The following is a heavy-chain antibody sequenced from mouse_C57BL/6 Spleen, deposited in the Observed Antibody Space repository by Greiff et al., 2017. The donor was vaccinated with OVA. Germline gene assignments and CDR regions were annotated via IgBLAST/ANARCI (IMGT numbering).Heavy chain of an antibody. V-gene: IGHV1-55*01. J-gene: IGHJ4*01. D-gene: IGHD2-4*01. CDR2: IYPGSGST. Sequence: QVQLQQPGAELVKPGASVKMSCKASGYTFTSYWITWVKQRPGQGLEWIGDIYPGSGSTNYNEKFKSKATLTVDTSSSTAYMQLSSLTSEDSAVDCCARSRDYDGGDAMDDWGQGTSVTVAS. CDR1: GYTFTSYW. CDR3: ARSRDYDGGDAMDD.